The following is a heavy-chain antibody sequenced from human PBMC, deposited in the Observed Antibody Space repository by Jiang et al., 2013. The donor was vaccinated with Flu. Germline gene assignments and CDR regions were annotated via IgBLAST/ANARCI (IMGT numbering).Heavy chain of an antibody. CDR3: ARLVVAATYYFDY. J-gene: IGHJ4*02. D-gene: IGHD2-15*01. V-gene: IGHV3-21*01. CDR1: GFTFSSYS. Sequence: QLVESGGGLVKPGGSLRLSCAASGFTFSSYSMNWVRQAPGKGLEWVSSISSSSSYIYYADSVKGRFTISRDNAKNSLYLQMNSLRAEDTAVYYCARLVVAATYYFDYWGQGTLVTVSS. CDR2: ISSSSSYI.